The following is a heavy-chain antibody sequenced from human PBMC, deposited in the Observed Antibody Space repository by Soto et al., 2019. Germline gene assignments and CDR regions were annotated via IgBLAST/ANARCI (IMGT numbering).Heavy chain of an antibody. Sequence: SETLSLTCTVSGGSISSYYWSWIRQPPGKGLEWIGYIYYSGSTNYNPSLKSRVTISVDTSKNQFSRKPSSVTAADTAVYYCARVRIETPPYYYGSGSGFYYFDYWGQGTLVTVSS. CDR3: ARVRIETPPYYYGSGSGFYYFDY. D-gene: IGHD3-10*01. CDR2: IYYSGST. CDR1: GGSISSYY. J-gene: IGHJ4*02. V-gene: IGHV4-59*01.